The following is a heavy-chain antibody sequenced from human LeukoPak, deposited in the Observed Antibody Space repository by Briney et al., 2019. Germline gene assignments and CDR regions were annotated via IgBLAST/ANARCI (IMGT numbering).Heavy chain of an antibody. D-gene: IGHD4-17*01. CDR2: INHSGST. J-gene: IGHJ6*03. CDR3: ARVDYGDLQGYYMDV. Sequence: PSETLSLTCAVSVGSFSGYYWSWIRQPPGKGLEWIGEINHSGSTSYNPSLKSRVTISVDTSKNQFSLKLTSVTAADTALYYCARVDYGDLQGYYMDVWGKGTTVTVSS. V-gene: IGHV4-34*01. CDR1: VGSFSGYY.